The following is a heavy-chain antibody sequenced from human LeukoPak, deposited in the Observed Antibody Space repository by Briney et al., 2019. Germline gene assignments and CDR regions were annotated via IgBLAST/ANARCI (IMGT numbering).Heavy chain of an antibody. CDR1: GFTFISYA. CDR3: ARDPFPKEYCGGGSCYDSWVDY. J-gene: IGHJ4*02. CDR2: ILYDGSNK. Sequence: PGGSLRLSCAASGFTFISYAMHWVRQAPGKGLEWVAVILYDGSNKYYADSVKGRFTISRDNSKNTLYLQMNSLRAEDTAVYYCARDPFPKEYCGGGSCYDSWVDYWGQGTLVTVSS. D-gene: IGHD2-15*01. V-gene: IGHV3-30-3*01.